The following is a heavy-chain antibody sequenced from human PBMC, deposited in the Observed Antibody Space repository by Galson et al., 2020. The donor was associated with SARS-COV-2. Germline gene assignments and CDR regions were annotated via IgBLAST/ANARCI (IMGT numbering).Heavy chain of an antibody. V-gene: IGHV3-30-3*01. CDR1: GLTFDSYA. J-gene: IGHJ4*02. CDR3: ARHEYGDRDCLDF. D-gene: IGHD2-21*02. CDR2: VSYDGSTK. Sequence: GGSLRLSCAASGLTFDSYAMHWVRQAPGKGLEWVAVVSYDGSTKYYADSVRGRFTISRDNSKNTLYLQMNSLRFEDTALYYCARHEYGDRDCLDFGGEGTLVTVSS.